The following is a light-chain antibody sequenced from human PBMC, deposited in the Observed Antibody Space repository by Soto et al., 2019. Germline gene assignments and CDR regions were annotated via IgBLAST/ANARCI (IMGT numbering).Light chain of an antibody. CDR1: SSNIGAGYD. V-gene: IGLV1-40*01. Sequence: QLVLTQPPSVSGAPGRRVTISCTGSSSNIGAGYDVHWYQQLPGTAPKLLIYGNSNRPSGVPDRFSGSKSGTSASLAITGLQAEDEADYYCQSYDSSLSGHVVFGGGTKLTVL. CDR2: GNS. J-gene: IGLJ2*01. CDR3: QSYDSSLSGHVV.